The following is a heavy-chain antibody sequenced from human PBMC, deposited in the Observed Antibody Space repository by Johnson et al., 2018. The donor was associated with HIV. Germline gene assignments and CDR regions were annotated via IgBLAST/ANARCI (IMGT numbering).Heavy chain of an antibody. CDR1: GFTFSSYA. J-gene: IGHJ3*02. D-gene: IGHD1-26*01. CDR2: ISYDGSNK. Sequence: LVESGGGVVQPGRSLRVSCGASGFTFSSYAMHWVRQAPGKGLEWVAVISYDGSNKYYADSVKGRFTISRDNSENTLYLQMNSLRVEDTAVYHCARGRRPWELHGFNAFDTWGQGTMVIVSS. CDR3: ARGRRPWELHGFNAFDT. V-gene: IGHV3-30-3*01.